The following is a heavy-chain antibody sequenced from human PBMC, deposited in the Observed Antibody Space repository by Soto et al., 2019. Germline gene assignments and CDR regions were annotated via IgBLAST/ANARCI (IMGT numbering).Heavy chain of an antibody. J-gene: IGHJ4*02. V-gene: IGHV3-30-3*01. Sequence: SLRLSCAASGFTFSSYAMHWVRQAPGKGLEWVAVISYDGSNKYYADSVKGRFTISRDNSKNTLYLQMNSLRAEDTAVYYCARDRSQPMIVVVYLFDYWGQGTLVTVSS. CDR2: ISYDGSNK. CDR3: ARDRSQPMIVVVYLFDY. CDR1: GFTFSSYA. D-gene: IGHD3-22*01.